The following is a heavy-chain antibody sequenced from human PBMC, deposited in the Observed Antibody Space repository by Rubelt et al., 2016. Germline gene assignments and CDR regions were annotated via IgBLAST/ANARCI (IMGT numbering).Heavy chain of an antibody. J-gene: IGHJ3*02. CDR3: AGPWELGTNGGGFDI. CDR2: IVARGSYP. V-gene: IGHV5-10-1*01. Sequence: EVQLVQSGAEVKKPGESLRISCKGSGYIFTSYWISWVRQMPGKGLEWLGRIVARGSYPNYSPAVQRHFNISADRSISTAYPQWSSRKASDTAMYYYAGPWELGTNGGGFDIWGQGTMVTVSS. D-gene: IGHD1-14*01. CDR1: GYIFTSYW.